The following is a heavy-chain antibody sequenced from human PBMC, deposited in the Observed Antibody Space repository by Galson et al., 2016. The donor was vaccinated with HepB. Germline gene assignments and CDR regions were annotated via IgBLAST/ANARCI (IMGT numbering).Heavy chain of an antibody. CDR3: AHRRRAPTFDF. V-gene: IGHV2-5*08. J-gene: IGHJ4*02. CDR1: GFSLSSGVMG. Sequence: PALVKPTQTLTLTCTVSGFSLSSGVMGVGWLRQPPGKPLEWLALIYGDDDKTYSPSLRSRLTVTKDTSKNQVVLTMTNMEPVYTATYFCAHRRRAPTFDFWGQGARVAVSS. CDR2: IYGDDDK.